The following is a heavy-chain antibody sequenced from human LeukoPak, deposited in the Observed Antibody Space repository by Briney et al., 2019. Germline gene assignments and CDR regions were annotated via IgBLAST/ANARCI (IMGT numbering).Heavy chain of an antibody. CDR1: GFTFSDYG. CDR2: IWHDGSEK. V-gene: IGHV3-33*06. CDR3: AKGDIIVVPAAKPFDY. Sequence: GGSLRLSCAAFGFTFSDYGMHWVRQAPGEGLEWVAVIWHDGSEKYYGDSVKGRFTISRDDSKNTLHLQMNSLRAEDTAVYYCAKGDIIVVPAAKPFDYWGQGTLVTVSS. D-gene: IGHD2-2*02. J-gene: IGHJ4*02.